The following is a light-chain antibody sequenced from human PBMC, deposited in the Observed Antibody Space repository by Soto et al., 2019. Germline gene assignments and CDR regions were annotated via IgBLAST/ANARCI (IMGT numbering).Light chain of an antibody. CDR2: GAS. V-gene: IGKV3-20*01. Sequence: EIVLTQSPGTLSLSPVERATLSCRASQSVSSSYLAWYQQKPGQAPRLLIYGASSRATGIPDRFSGSGSGTDFTLTISRLEPEDFAVYYCQEYGSSPGTFGGGTKVDIK. CDR1: QSVSSSY. CDR3: QEYGSSPGT. J-gene: IGKJ4*01.